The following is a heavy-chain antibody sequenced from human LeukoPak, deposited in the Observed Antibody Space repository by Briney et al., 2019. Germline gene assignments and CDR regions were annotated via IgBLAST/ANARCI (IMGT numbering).Heavy chain of an antibody. CDR2: ISVSGGST. J-gene: IGHJ4*02. Sequence: GGSLRLSCAASGFTFSSYAVGWVRQAPGKGMEWVSSISVSGGSTYSADSVKGRFTSSRDNSKNTLYLQMNSLRAEDTALYYCAKGRSCTNDKCHGDFDYWGEGTVVTVSS. D-gene: IGHD2-8*01. CDR3: AKGRSCTNDKCHGDFDY. V-gene: IGHV3-23*01. CDR1: GFTFSSYA.